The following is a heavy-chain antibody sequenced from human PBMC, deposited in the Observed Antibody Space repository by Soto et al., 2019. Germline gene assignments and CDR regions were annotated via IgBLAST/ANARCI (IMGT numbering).Heavy chain of an antibody. D-gene: IGHD5-12*01. J-gene: IGHJ4*02. CDR3: ARDLGGLRFEAY. Sequence: QVQLVQSGAEVKKPGASVKVSCKAAGYTFTSYYMHSVRQAPGQGLEWMGIINPSGGSTSYAQKFQGRVTMTRDTSTSTVYMELSSLRSEDTAVYYCARDLGGLRFEAYWGQGTLVTVSS. CDR2: INPSGGST. CDR1: GYTFTSYY. V-gene: IGHV1-46*01.